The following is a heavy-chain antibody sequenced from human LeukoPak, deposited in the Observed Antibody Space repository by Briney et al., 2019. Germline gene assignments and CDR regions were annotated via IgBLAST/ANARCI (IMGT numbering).Heavy chain of an antibody. Sequence: ASVKVSCKASRYTFTGYYMHWVRQAPGQGLEWMGWINPNSGGTNYAQKFQGRVTMTRDTSISTAYMELSRLRSDDTAVYYCALTHGYCSSTSCRPFDYWGQGTLVTVSP. CDR2: INPNSGGT. J-gene: IGHJ4*02. CDR1: RYTFTGYY. V-gene: IGHV1-2*02. CDR3: ALTHGYCSSTSCRPFDY. D-gene: IGHD2-2*03.